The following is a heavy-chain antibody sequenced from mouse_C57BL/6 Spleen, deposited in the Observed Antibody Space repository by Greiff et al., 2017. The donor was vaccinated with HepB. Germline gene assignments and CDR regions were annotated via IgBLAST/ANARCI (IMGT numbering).Heavy chain of an antibody. CDR2: IYPGDGDT. J-gene: IGHJ2*01. D-gene: IGHD2-4*01. Sequence: VQLQESGAELVKPGASVKISCKASGYAFSSYWMNWVKQRPGKGLEWIGQIYPGDGDTNYNGKFKGKATLTADKSSSTAYMQLSSLTSEDSAVYFCARGSYDYAYYFDYWGQGTTLTVSS. V-gene: IGHV1-80*01. CDR3: ARGSYDYAYYFDY. CDR1: GYAFSSYW.